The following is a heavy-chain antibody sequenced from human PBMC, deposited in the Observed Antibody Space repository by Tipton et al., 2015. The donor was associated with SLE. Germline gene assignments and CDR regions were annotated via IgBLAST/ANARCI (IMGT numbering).Heavy chain of an antibody. D-gene: IGHD2-21*01. J-gene: IGHJ6*02. CDR3: ARGLLTWRGAIVGVDV. CDR1: GDSISSSTYY. CDR2: TFDRGST. V-gene: IGHV4-39*07. Sequence: TLSLTCTVSGDSISSSTYYWGWIRQPPGKGLEWIGTTFDRGSTHYNPSLKSRVTISEDTAKNQFSLKLTSVTAADTAVYYCARGLLTWRGAIVGVDVWGQGTTVNVSS.